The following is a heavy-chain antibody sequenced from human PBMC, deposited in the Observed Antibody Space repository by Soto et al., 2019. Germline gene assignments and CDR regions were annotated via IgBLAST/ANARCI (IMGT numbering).Heavy chain of an antibody. D-gene: IGHD5-18*01. CDR3: ARVDTAMVHFGY. CDR1: GGSISSGDYY. Sequence: SETLSLTCTVSGGSISSGDYYWSWIRQPPGKGLEWIGYIYYSGSTYYNPSLKSRVTISVYTSKNQFSLKLSSVNAADTAVYYCARVDTAMVHFGYWGQGPLVTVTS. V-gene: IGHV4-30-4*01. J-gene: IGHJ4*02. CDR2: IYYSGST.